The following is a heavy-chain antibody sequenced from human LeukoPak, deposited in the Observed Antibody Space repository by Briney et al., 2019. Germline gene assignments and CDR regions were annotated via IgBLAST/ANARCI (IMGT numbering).Heavy chain of an antibody. Sequence: SVKVSCKASGGTFSSYAISWVRQAPGQGLEWMGRIIPILGIANYAQKFQGRVTMTEDTSTDTTYMELSSLRAEDTAVYYCTGGEWARLLDFWGQGTLVTVSS. D-gene: IGHD3-16*01. CDR1: GGTFSSYA. V-gene: IGHV1-69*04. CDR2: IIPILGIA. CDR3: TGGEWARLLDF. J-gene: IGHJ4*02.